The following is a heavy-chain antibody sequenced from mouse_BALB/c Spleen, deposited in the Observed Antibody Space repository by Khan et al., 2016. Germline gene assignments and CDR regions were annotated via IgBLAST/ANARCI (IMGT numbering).Heavy chain of an antibody. CDR2: IWAGGST. CDR3: ARIRHGSSPYDAMDY. J-gene: IGHJ4*01. V-gene: IGHV2-9*02. D-gene: IGHD1-1*01. CDR1: GFSLTTYG. Sequence: QVQLKESGPGLVAPSQSLSITCAVSGFSLTTYGVHWVRQPPGKGLEWLGVIWAGGSTHYNSALMSRLIINKDNSKSQVFFKMNSLQTADTALYYCARIRHGSSPYDAMDYGGQGTSVTVSS.